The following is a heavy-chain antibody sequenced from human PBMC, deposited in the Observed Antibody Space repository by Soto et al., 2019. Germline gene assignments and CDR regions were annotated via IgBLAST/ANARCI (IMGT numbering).Heavy chain of an antibody. CDR3: ARCGLDDDRPVWTADACFL. D-gene: IGHD2-8*01. V-gene: IGHV3-21*04. J-gene: IGHJ3*01. CDR1: GFALSSYK. Sequence: VQLVESGGGLVKPGGSMRLYCTDSGFALSSYKRNWVRQATGEGLERVSSICRTGTIMKSADSLKDRFSISTDKAEKSLYLPLNLLRADQTAVYYCARCGLDDDRPVWTADACFLWVQGTMVTVSP. CDR2: ICRTGTIM.